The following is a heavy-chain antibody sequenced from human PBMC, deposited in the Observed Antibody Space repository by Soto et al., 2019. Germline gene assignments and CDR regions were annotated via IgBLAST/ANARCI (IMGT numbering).Heavy chain of an antibody. D-gene: IGHD1-1*01. V-gene: IGHV3-21*01. CDR2: ISSSSSYI. Sequence: GGSLRLSCAASGFTFSSYSMNWVRQAPGKGLEWVSSISSSSSYIYYADSVKGRFTISRDNAKNSLYLQMNSLRAEDTAVYYCARGVTTGTRWYMGTYNWFDPWGQGTLVTVSS. CDR3: ARGVTTGTRWYMGTYNWFDP. J-gene: IGHJ5*02. CDR1: GFTFSSYS.